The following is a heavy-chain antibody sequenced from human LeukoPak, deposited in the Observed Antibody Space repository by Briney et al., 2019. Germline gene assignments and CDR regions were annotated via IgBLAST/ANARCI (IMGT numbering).Heavy chain of an antibody. CDR1: GGSISSYY. J-gene: IGHJ4*02. V-gene: IGHV4-59*01. CDR3: ARGLMMAVAGRGEFHY. CDR2: NYYSGST. D-gene: IGHD6-13*01. Sequence: PSETLSLTCTVSGGSISSYYWSWIRQPPGKGRECLGYNYYSGSTNYNPSLKSRVPISVDTSKNQFSLKLSSVTAADTAVYYCARGLMMAVAGRGEFHYWGQGTLVTVSS.